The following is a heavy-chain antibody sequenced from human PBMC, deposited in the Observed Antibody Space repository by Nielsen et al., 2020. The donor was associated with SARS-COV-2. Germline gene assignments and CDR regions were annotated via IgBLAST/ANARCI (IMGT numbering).Heavy chain of an antibody. CDR1: GFTFSSYS. CDR3: ARARNWQWLVFDY. Sequence: GGSLRLSCAASGFTFSSYSMNWVRQAPGKGLEWVSSISSSSSYIYYADSVKGRFTISRDNAKNSLYLQMNSLRAEDTAVYYCARARNWQWLVFDYWGQGTLVTVSS. CDR2: ISSSSSYI. V-gene: IGHV3-21*01. J-gene: IGHJ4*02. D-gene: IGHD6-19*01.